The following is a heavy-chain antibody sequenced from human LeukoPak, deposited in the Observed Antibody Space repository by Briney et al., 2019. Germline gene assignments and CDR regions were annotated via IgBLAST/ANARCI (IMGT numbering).Heavy chain of an antibody. J-gene: IGHJ4*02. V-gene: IGHV3-23*01. Sequence: GGSLRLSCTASGFTFSSYAMSWVRQAPGKGLEWVSAISGSGDSTYYADSVEGRFTISRDNSKNTLYLQMNSLRAEDTAVYYCAKPGYYYDSSGYWDYFDYWGQGTLVTVSS. CDR3: AKPGYYYDSSGYWDYFDY. CDR1: GFTFSSYA. D-gene: IGHD3-22*01. CDR2: ISGSGDST.